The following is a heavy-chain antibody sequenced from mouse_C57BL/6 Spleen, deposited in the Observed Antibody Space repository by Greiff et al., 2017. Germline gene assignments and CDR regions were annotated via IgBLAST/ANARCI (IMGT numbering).Heavy chain of an antibody. Sequence: EVKLQQSGPGLVKPSQSLSLTCSVTGYSITSGYYWNWIRQFPGNKLEWMGYISYDGSNNYNPSLKNRISITRDTSKNQFFLKLNSVSTEDTATYDCARVRDYYAMDYWGQGTSVTVSS. CDR1: GYSITSGYY. J-gene: IGHJ4*01. D-gene: IGHD1-1*01. V-gene: IGHV3-6*01. CDR3: ARVRDYYAMDY. CDR2: ISYDGSN.